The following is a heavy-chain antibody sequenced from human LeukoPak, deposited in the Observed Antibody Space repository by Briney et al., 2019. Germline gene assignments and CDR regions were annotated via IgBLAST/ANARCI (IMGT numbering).Heavy chain of an antibody. J-gene: IGHJ2*01. CDR2: IYSGGGI. Sequence: GGSLRLSCAASGFSVSGNYMSWVRQAPGKGLEWVLVIYSGGGIHYADSVKGRFNIFRDDSNNTVYLQMNSLRAEDTAVYYCAREGVALVRGYFDLWGRGTLVTVSS. V-gene: IGHV3-66*01. CDR1: GFSVSGNY. CDR3: AREGVALVRGYFDL. D-gene: IGHD3-10*01.